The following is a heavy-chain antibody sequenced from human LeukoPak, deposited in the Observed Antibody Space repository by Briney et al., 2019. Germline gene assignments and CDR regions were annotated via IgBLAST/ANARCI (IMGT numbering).Heavy chain of an antibody. CDR1: GYTFTGYY. D-gene: IGHD3-22*01. CDR3: ARDPSYYDSSGNAFDI. J-gene: IGHJ3*02. V-gene: IGHV1-2*02. Sequence: GASVKVSCKASGYTFTGYYMHWVRQAPGQGLEWMGWINPNSGGTNYAQKFQGRVTMTRDTSISTAYMELSRLRSDDTAVYYCARDPSYYDSSGNAFDIWGQGTMVTVSS. CDR2: INPNSGGT.